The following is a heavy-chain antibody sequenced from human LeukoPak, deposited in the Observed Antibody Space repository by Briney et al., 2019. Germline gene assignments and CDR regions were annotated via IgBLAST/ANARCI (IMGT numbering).Heavy chain of an antibody. V-gene: IGHV3-74*01. Sequence: PGGSLRLSCAASGFTFSSYWMHWVRHAPGKGLVWVSGIDDVGSITRYADSVKGRFTISRDNARNTLYLQMNSLRAEDTAVYYCVGPHESTFGRTIVAFDCWGQGTLVTVSS. J-gene: IGHJ4*02. D-gene: IGHD3-16*02. CDR2: IDDVGSIT. CDR1: GFTFSSYW. CDR3: VGPHESTFGRTIVAFDC.